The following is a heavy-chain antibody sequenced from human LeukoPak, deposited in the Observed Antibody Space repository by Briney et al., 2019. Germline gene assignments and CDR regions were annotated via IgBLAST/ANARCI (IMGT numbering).Heavy chain of an antibody. CDR1: GGSISSYY. Sequence: SETLSLTCTVSGGSISSYYWSWIRQPPGKGLEWIGYIYYSGSTNYNPSLKSRVTISVDTSKNQFSLKLSSVTAADTAVYYCARLEHYYDSSGYYYSPFDYGGQGTLVTVSS. D-gene: IGHD3-22*01. V-gene: IGHV4-59*08. CDR2: IYYSGST. J-gene: IGHJ4*02. CDR3: ARLEHYYDSSGYYYSPFDY.